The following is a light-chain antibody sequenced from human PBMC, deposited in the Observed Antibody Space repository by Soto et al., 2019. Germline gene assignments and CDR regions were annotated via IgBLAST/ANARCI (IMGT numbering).Light chain of an antibody. Sequence: EIVMTQSPATLSVSPGERATLSCRASQCVSSTLTCSQQKLGQAPRLLIYGASTRATGIPARFSGSGSGTEFTLTISSLQSEDFAVYYCQQYNNWLSWTFGQGTKV. CDR1: QCVSST. V-gene: IGKV3-15*01. J-gene: IGKJ1*01. CDR2: GAS. CDR3: QQYNNWLSWT.